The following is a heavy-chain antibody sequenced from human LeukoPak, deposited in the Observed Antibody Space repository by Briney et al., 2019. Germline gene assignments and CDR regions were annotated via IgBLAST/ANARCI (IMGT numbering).Heavy chain of an antibody. CDR2: ISAYTGDA. CDR3: ARTPTGHYGSSGYFPYYFDY. V-gene: IGHV1-18*01. CDR1: GYTLINYG. J-gene: IGHJ4*02. D-gene: IGHD3-22*01. Sequence: ASVKVSCKASGYTLINYGLSRVRQAPGQGLEWMGWISAYTGDASYPQNLQGRVTMTTDTSTSTAYMELRSLRSDDTAVYYCARTPTGHYGSSGYFPYYFDYWGQGTQVTVAS.